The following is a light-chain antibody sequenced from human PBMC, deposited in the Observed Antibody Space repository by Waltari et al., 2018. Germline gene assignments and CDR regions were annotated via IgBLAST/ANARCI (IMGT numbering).Light chain of an antibody. J-gene: IGKJ3*01. CDR2: DAS. CDR1: QDISNY. V-gene: IGKV1-33*01. Sequence: DIQMTQSPSSLSASLGDRVTITYQASQDISNYLNWYQQKPGKAPKLLIYDASNLETGVPSRFSGSGSGTDFTFTISSLQPEDIATYYCQQYDNLPPFTFGPGTKVDIK. CDR3: QQYDNLPPFT.